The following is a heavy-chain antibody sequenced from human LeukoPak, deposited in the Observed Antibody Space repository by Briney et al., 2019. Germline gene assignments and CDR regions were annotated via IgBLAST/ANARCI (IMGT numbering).Heavy chain of an antibody. V-gene: IGHV4-59*01. J-gene: IGHJ4*02. CDR2: IYYSGST. CDR3: ARGPYYDFWSGYSQMGLDY. D-gene: IGHD3-3*01. CDR1: GGSISSYY. Sequence: SETLSLTCTVSGGSISSYYWSWIRQPLGKGLEWIGYIYYSGSTNYNPSLKSRVTISVDTSKNQFSLKLSSVTAADTAVYYCARGPYYDFWSGYSQMGLDYWGQGTLVTVSS.